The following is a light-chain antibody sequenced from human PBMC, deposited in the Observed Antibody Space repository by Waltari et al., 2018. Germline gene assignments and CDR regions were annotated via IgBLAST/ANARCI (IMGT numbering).Light chain of an antibody. CDR1: QSLLHSNGYNY. V-gene: IGKV2-28*01. J-gene: IGKJ1*01. CDR3: MQSLQALWT. Sequence: DIVMTQSPLSLPVTPGEPASISCSSSQSLLHSNGYNYLDWYLQKPGQSPQILIYLGSNRASGVPDRFSGSGSGTDFTLKISRVEAEDVGVYYCMQSLQALWTFGQGTKVEIK. CDR2: LGS.